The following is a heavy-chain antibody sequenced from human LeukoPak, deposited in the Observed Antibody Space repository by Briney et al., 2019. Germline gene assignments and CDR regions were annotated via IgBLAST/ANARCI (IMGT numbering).Heavy chain of an antibody. CDR2: MRAYNGDT. D-gene: IGHD3-22*01. CDR1: GYTFTDYA. Sequence: ASVKVSCKVSGYTFTDYAISWVRQAPGQGLEWLGWMRAYNGDTMYAQNIQAGVTMTTDTSTNTGYMELGSLRSDDTAVYYCARERVRYYASSGYLAYWGQGTLVTVSS. V-gene: IGHV1-18*01. J-gene: IGHJ4*02. CDR3: ARERVRYYASSGYLAY.